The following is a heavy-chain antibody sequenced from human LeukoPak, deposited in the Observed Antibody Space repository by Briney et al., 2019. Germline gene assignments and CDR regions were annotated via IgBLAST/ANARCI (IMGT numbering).Heavy chain of an antibody. CDR1: GGSISSYY. CDR2: IYYSGST. D-gene: IGHD2-2*01. Sequence: SETLSLTCTVSGGSISSYYWSWIRQPPGKGLEWIGYIYYSGSTNYNPSLKSRVSISVDTSENQFSLKLTSVTAADTAVYYCAKYVPTGWFDPWGKGTLVTVSS. J-gene: IGHJ5*02. CDR3: AKYVPTGWFDP. V-gene: IGHV4-59*08.